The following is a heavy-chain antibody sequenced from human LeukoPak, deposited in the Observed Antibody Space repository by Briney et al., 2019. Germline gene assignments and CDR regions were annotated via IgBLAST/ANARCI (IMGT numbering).Heavy chain of an antibody. CDR3: ARRGGHGGSFDY. D-gene: IGHD4-23*01. CDR2: IYYSGSGST. Sequence: PSETLSLTCTVSGGSISSYYWSWIRQPPGKGLEWIGYIYYSGSGSTNYNPSLKSRVSISVDTSKNHFSLKLSSVTVADTAVYYCARRGGHGGSFDYWGQGTLVTVSS. CDR1: GGSISSYY. V-gene: IGHV4-59*08. J-gene: IGHJ4*02.